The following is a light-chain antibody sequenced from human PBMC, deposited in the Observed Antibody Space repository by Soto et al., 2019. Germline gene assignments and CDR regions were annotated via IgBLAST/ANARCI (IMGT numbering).Light chain of an antibody. CDR3: SSYTRSSTYV. CDR1: SSGVGGYNY. J-gene: IGLJ1*01. V-gene: IGLV2-14*01. CDR2: DVS. Sequence: QSALTQPASVSGSPGQSITISCTGTSSGVGGYNYVSWYRQHPGRAPKLMIYDVSNRPSGVSNRFSGSKSGNTASLTISGLQAEDEADYYCSSYTRSSTYVFGTGIKVTVL.